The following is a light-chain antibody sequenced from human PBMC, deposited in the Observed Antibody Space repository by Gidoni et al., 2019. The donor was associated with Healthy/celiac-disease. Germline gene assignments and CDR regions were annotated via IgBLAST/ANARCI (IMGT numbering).Light chain of an antibody. V-gene: IGKV3-20*01. CDR1: PSVSSSY. Sequence: EIVLTPSPGTLSLSPGDRATLSCRSSPSVSSSYLAWYQQKPGQAPRLLIYGASSRATGLPDRFSGSGSGTDFTLTISRLEPEDFAVYYCQQYGSSPPWTFGQGTKVEIK. CDR2: GAS. J-gene: IGKJ1*01. CDR3: QQYGSSPPWT.